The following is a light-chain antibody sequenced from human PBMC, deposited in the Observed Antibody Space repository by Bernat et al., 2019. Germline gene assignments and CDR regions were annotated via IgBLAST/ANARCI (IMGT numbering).Light chain of an antibody. Sequence: DIQMTQSPSSLSASPGDRVTITCRSSQTITRSLNWYQQKPVKAPKLLIYAASSLQSGVPSRFSGSGSETDFTLTISSLQPEDFATYFCQQSFSTPFTFGPGNKVEVK. CDR2: AAS. CDR1: QTITRS. CDR3: QQSFSTPFT. J-gene: IGKJ3*01. V-gene: IGKV1-39*01.